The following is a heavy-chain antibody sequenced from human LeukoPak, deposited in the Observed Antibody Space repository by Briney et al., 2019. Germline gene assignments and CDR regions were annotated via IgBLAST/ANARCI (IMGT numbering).Heavy chain of an antibody. J-gene: IGHJ4*02. D-gene: IGHD1-14*01. CDR2: ISSSSYI. CDR3: ARDGRFPPEPLPRYFDY. V-gene: IGHV3-21*06. Sequence: GGSLRLSCAASGFTFSSYNMNWVRQAPGKGLEWVSSISSSSYIYYADSVKGRFTISRDNAKNSLYLQMDSLRVEDTAVYYCARDGRFPPEPLPRYFDYWGQGTLVTVSS. CDR1: GFTFSSYN.